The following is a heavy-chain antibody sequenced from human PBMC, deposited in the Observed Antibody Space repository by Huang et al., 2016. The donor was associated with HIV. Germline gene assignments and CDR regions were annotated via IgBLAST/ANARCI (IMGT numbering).Heavy chain of an antibody. J-gene: IGHJ5*01. V-gene: IGHV1-18*01. Sequence: QVELVQSGAEVQRPGASVRVSCKAAGYIFTKYGINWVRQAPGQGLEWMGWISAYNGNTNYAEKFQGRVTLTRDTSATTAYMELRDVTSADTAVYYCARDHWYPLQNWFDLWGQGTLVTVSS. D-gene: IGHD1-1*01. CDR3: ARDHWYPLQNWFDL. CDR2: ISAYNGNT. CDR1: GYIFTKYG.